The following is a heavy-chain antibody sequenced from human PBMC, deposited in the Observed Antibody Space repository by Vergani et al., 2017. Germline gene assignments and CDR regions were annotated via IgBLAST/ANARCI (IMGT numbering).Heavy chain of an antibody. J-gene: IGHJ5*02. Sequence: EVQLLESGGGLVQPGGSLRLSCAASGFTFSSYAMSWVRQAPGKGLEWVSAISGSGSSTSYADSVNGRFTISRDNSNNTLYLQMNSLRAEETAVYYCAKRGIAVAGNWLDPWGQGTLVTVSS. D-gene: IGHD6-19*01. V-gene: IGHV3-23*01. CDR1: GFTFSSYA. CDR2: ISGSGSST. CDR3: AKRGIAVAGNWLDP.